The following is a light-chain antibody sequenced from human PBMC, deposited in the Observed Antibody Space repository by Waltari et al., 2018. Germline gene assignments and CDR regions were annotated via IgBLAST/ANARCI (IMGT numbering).Light chain of an antibody. CDR2: DAS. J-gene: IGKJ1*01. V-gene: IGKV1-17*01. CDR1: QDIGDD. CDR3: QQHNAFPPT. Sequence: DIQMTQSPSSLSASVGDRVTITCRASQDIGDDLGWYQQTPGRAPKRLIYDASRLQSGVPSRFSGSGSGTEFTLTISSLQPEDFAIYYCQQHNAFPPTFGQGTKVEF.